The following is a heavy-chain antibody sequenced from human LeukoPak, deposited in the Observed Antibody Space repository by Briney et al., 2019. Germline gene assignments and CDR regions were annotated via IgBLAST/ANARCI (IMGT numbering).Heavy chain of an antibody. CDR2: ISYDGNTK. CDR3: ARGAFDFRPREGDY. Sequence: PGGFLRLSCAASGFTFRTYAMHWVRQAPGKGLEWVAVISYDGNTKYYADSVKGRFTISRDNSKNTLYLQMNSLRSEDTAIYYCARGAFDFRPREGDYWGQGTLVTVSS. J-gene: IGHJ4*02. CDR1: GFTFRTYA. D-gene: IGHD3-3*01. V-gene: IGHV3-30-3*01.